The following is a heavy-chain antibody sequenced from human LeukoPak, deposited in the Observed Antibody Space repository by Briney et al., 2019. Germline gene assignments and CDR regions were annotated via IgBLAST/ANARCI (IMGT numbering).Heavy chain of an antibody. CDR2: IYYSGST. D-gene: IGHD3-3*01. CDR3: VRDQGFLGY. Sequence: SQTLSLTCTVSGGSISSGDYYWSWIRQPPGKGLEWIGYIYYSGSTYYNPSLKSRVTISVDTSKNQFSLNLTSVTAADTAVYYCVRDQGFLGYWGQGTLVTVSS. J-gene: IGHJ4*02. CDR1: GGSISSGDYY. V-gene: IGHV4-30-4*01.